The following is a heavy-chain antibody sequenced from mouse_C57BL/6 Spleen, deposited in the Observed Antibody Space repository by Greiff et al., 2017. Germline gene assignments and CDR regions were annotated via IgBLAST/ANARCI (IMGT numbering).Heavy chain of an antibody. V-gene: IGHV1-52*01. CDR2: IDPSDSET. D-gene: IGHD2-4*01. CDR1: GYTFTSSW. CDR3: ARGEGLRRSFAY. J-gene: IGHJ3*01. Sequence: QVQLQQPGAELVRPGSSVKLSCKASGYTFTSSWMHWVKQRPIQGLEWIGNIDPSDSETHSNEKVKDKATLTVDKSSSTAYLQLSSLTSEDSAVYYCARGEGLRRSFAYWGQGTLVTVSA.